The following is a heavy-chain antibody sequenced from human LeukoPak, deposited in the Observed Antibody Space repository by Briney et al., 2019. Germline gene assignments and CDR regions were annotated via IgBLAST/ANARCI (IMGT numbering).Heavy chain of an antibody. J-gene: IGHJ4*02. V-gene: IGHV3-23*01. CDR2: ISGSGGST. CDR3: AKEFLGVGIVVVPGAPFDY. D-gene: IGHD2-2*01. Sequence: GGSLRLSCAASGFTFSSYAMSWVRQAPGKGLEWVSAISGSGGSTYYADSVKGRFTISRDNSKNTLYLQMNSLRAEDTAVYYCAKEFLGVGIVVVPGAPFDYWGQGTLVTVSS. CDR1: GFTFSSYA.